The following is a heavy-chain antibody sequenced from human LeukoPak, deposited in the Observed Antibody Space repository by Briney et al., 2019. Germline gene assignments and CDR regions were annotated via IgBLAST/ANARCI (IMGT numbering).Heavy chain of an antibody. CDR2: IYYSGST. CDR3: ARDPVVVVPAARVGYYYGMDV. D-gene: IGHD2-2*01. J-gene: IGHJ6*04. Sequence: SETLSLTCTVSGGSVSNGSYYWSWIRQPPGKGLEWIGYIYYSGSTNYNPSLKSRVTISVDTSKNQFSLKLSSVTAADTAVYYCARDPVVVVPAARVGYYYGMDVWGKGTTVTVSS. V-gene: IGHV4-61*01. CDR1: GGSVSNGSYY.